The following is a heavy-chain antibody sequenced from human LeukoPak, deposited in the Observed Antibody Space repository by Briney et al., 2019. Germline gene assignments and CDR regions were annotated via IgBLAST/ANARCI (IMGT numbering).Heavy chain of an antibody. V-gene: IGHV3-21*06. CDR3: ARGRSITLLRGVAMSDGFDI. D-gene: IGHD3-10*01. J-gene: IGHJ3*02. CDR1: GFTFSNYG. Sequence: GGSLRLFCEASGFTFSNYGMNWVRQAPGKGLEWVSFTDTSGNYIYYGDSVKGRFTISRDNARNLLFLQMNGLRAEDTAVYYCARGRSITLLRGVAMSDGFDIWGQGAMVAVSS. CDR2: TDTSGNYI.